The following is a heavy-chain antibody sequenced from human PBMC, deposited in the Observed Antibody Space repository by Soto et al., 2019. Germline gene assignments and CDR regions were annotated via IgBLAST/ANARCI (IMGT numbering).Heavy chain of an antibody. D-gene: IGHD6-13*01. CDR3: AKDRPPSAAGAIDY. CDR2: ISGSGGST. CDR1: GFTFSSYA. J-gene: IGHJ4*02. V-gene: IGHV3-23*01. Sequence: GGSLRLSCAASGFTFSSYAMSWVRQAPGKGLEWVSGISGSGGSTYYADSVKGRFTISRDNSKNTLYLQMNGLRVEDTAVYYCAKDRPPSAAGAIDYWGQGTLVTVSS.